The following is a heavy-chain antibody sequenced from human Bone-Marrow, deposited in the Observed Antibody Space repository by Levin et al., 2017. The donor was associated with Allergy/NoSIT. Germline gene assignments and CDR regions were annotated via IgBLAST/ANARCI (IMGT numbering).Heavy chain of an antibody. V-gene: IGHV3-48*03. CDR3: ARDKSSGWFEEAFDI. D-gene: IGHD6-19*01. CDR2: ISSSGSTI. J-gene: IGHJ3*02. CDR1: GFTFSSYE. Sequence: GESLKISCAASGFTFSSYEMNWVRQAPGKGLEWVSYISSSGSTIYYADSVKGRFTISRDNAKNSLYLQMNSLRAEDTAVYYCARDKSSGWFEEAFDIWGQGTMVTVSS.